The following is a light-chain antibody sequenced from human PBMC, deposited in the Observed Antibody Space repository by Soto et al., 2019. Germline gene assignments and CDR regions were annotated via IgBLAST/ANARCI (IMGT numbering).Light chain of an antibody. CDR2: KAS. Sequence: DIQMTQSPSTLCGSVGDRVTITCRASQTISSWLAWYQQKPGKAPKLLIYKASSLESGVPSRFSGSGSGTEFTLTISSLQPDDFATYYCQHYNSYPWTFGQGTKVDI. CDR1: QTISSW. V-gene: IGKV1-5*03. CDR3: QHYNSYPWT. J-gene: IGKJ1*01.